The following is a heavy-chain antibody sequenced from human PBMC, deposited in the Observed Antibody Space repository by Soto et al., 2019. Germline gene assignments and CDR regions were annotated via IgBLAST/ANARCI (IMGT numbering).Heavy chain of an antibody. CDR3: ARDYGDYFDY. CDR2: IFYSGST. J-gene: IGHJ4*02. D-gene: IGHD4-17*01. CDR1: GGSISSYY. Sequence: TSETLSLTCTVSGGSISSYYWSWIRQPPGKGLEWIGYIFYSGSTNYNPSLKSRVTISVDTSKNQFSLKLSSVTAADTAVYYCARDYGDYFDYWGQGTLVTVSS. V-gene: IGHV4-59*01.